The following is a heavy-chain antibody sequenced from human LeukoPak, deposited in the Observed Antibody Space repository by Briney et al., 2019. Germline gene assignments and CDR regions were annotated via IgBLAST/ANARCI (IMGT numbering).Heavy chain of an antibody. J-gene: IGHJ6*03. Sequence: PGGSLRLSCAASGFTFSSYWMHWVRQAPGKGLVWVSRINTDGSSTSYADSVKGRFTISRDNAKNSLYLQMNSLRAEDTAVYYCARDPPSGYYMDVWGKGTTVTVSS. CDR3: ARDPPSGYYMDV. D-gene: IGHD3-10*01. CDR1: GFTFSSYW. CDR2: INTDGSST. V-gene: IGHV3-74*01.